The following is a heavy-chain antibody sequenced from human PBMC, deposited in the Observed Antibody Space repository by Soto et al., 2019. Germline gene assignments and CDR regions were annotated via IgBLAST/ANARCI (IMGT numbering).Heavy chain of an antibody. CDR2: IYYSGST. CDR1: GGSISSYY. Sequence: SETLSLTCTVSGGSISSYYWSWIRQPPGKGLEWIGYIYYSGSTNYNPSLKSRVTISVDTSKNQFSLKLSSVTAADTAVYYCARVNPGEQFLFYPWGQGTLVTVSS. D-gene: IGHD6-19*01. CDR3: ARVNPGEQFLFYP. V-gene: IGHV4-59*01. J-gene: IGHJ5*02.